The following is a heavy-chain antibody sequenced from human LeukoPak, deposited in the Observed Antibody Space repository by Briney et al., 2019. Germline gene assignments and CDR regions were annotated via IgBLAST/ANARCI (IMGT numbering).Heavy chain of an antibody. Sequence: SETLSLTCTVSGGSISGYYWSWIRQSPGKGLEWIGYIHYSGSVNYNPSLKSRVTIAVDTSKNQFSLKLSSVTAADTAVYYCARHDRGYSSGWYYWYFDLWGRGTLVTVSS. CDR3: ARHDRGYSSGWYYWYFDL. CDR1: GGSISGYY. V-gene: IGHV4-59*08. CDR2: IHYSGSV. J-gene: IGHJ2*01. D-gene: IGHD6-19*01.